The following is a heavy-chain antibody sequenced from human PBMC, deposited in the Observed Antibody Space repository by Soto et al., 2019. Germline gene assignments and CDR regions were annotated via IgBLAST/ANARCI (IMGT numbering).Heavy chain of an antibody. D-gene: IGHD5-12*01. CDR3: ARVATILQSMEVLEY. V-gene: IGHV3-30*03. CDR2: LSFDGTAE. Sequence: QVQLVESGGGVVQPGTSLRLSCTASGFIFRDYLIHWVRQAPGKGLEWLAVLSFDGTAEYYADSTRGRFTISRDIPKSTTYLVINHVRREDTAMYYCARVATILQSMEVLEYWGQGTLVTVPS. J-gene: IGHJ4*02. CDR1: GFIFRDYL.